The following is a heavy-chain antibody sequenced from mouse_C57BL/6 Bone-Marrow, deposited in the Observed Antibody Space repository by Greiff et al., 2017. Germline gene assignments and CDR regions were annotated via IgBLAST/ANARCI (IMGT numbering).Heavy chain of an antibody. CDR2: IYPRSGNT. J-gene: IGHJ4*01. V-gene: IGHV1-81*01. D-gene: IGHD3-2*02. Sequence: VQLQQSGAELARPGASVKLSCKASGYTFTSYGISWVKQRTGQGLEWIGEIYPRSGNTYYNEKFKGKATLTADKSSSTAYMELRSLTSEDAAVYFCARKTAHRRDYWGQGTSVTVSS. CDR1: GYTFTSYG. CDR3: ARKTAHRRDY.